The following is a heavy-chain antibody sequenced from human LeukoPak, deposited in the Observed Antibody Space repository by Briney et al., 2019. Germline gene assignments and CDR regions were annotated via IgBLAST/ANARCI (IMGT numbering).Heavy chain of an antibody. J-gene: IGHJ4*02. CDR1: GYTFTGYY. D-gene: IGHD3-10*01. Sequence: ASVKVSCKASGYTFTGYYMHWVRQAPGQGLEWMGWINPNSGGTNYAQKFQGRVTMTRDTSTSTVYMELSSLRSEDTAVYYCARATRGVARYYFDYWGQGTLVTVSS. CDR2: INPNSGGT. V-gene: IGHV1-2*02. CDR3: ARATRGVARYYFDY.